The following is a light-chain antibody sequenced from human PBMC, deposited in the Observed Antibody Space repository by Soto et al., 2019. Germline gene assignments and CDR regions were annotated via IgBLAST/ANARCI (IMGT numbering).Light chain of an antibody. J-gene: IGLJ1*01. CDR1: SGDIGGYDY. Sequence: QSALTQPPSASGSPGQSVTISCTGTSGDIGGYDYVSWYQQHPGKAPKLLIYDVTKRPSGVPGRFSGSKSGNTASLTISGLQAEDGADYYCCSSADSYTFIFGTGTKLTVL. CDR2: DVT. V-gene: IGLV2-11*01. CDR3: CSSADSYTFI.